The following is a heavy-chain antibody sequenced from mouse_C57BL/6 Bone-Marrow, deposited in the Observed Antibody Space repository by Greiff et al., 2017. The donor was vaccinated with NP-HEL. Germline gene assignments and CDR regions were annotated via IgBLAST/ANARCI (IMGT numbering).Heavy chain of an antibody. CDR1: GYTFTSYG. Sequence: VQLQQSGAELARPGDSVKLSCKASGYTFTSYGISWVKQRTGQGLEWIGEIYPRSGTTYYNEKFKGKGTLTADKSSSTAYMELRSLTSEDSAVYSCARRDYDVGYFDYWGQGTTLTVSS. V-gene: IGHV1-81*01. J-gene: IGHJ2*01. D-gene: IGHD2-4*01. CDR2: IYPRSGTT. CDR3: ARRDYDVGYFDY.